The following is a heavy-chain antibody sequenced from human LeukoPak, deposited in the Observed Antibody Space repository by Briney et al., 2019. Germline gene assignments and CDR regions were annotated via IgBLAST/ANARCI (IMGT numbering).Heavy chain of an antibody. CDR2: INSDGSST. CDR3: ARDDYGGNSEIGVDY. D-gene: IGHD4-23*01. CDR1: GFTFSSYW. J-gene: IGHJ4*02. V-gene: IGHV3-74*01. Sequence: GGSLRLSCAASGFTFSSYWMHWVRQAPGKGLVWVSRINSDGSSTSYADSVKGRFTISRDNAKNTLYLQMNSLRAEDTAVYYCARDDYGGNSEIGVDYWGQGTLVTVSS.